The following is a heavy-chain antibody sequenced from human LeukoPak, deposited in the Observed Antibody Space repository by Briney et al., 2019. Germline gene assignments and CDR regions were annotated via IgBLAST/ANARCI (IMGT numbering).Heavy chain of an antibody. J-gene: IGHJ4*02. Sequence: SETLSLTCTVSRGSINSYYWSWIRQPPGKGLEWIGYIYYSGSTNYNPSLKSRVTISIDTSKNQFSLKLSSVTAADTAVYYCARDEGFTELLDGYYFDYWGQGTLVTV. CDR2: IYYSGST. D-gene: IGHD1-26*01. V-gene: IGHV4-59*12. CDR3: ARDEGFTELLDGYYFDY. CDR1: RGSINSYY.